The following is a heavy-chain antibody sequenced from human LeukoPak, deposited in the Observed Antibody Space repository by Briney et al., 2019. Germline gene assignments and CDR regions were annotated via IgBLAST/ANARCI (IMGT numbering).Heavy chain of an antibody. D-gene: IGHD2-2*01. CDR3: ASLCSSTSCTHFDY. J-gene: IGHJ4*02. CDR2: ISWDGGST. CDR1: GFTFSSYA. Sequence: GGSLRLSCSAPGFTFSSYAMHWVRQAPGKGLEWVSLISWDGGSTYYADSVKGRFTISRDNSKNSLYLQMNSLRAEDTALYYCASLCSSTSCTHFDYWGQGPLVTVSS. V-gene: IGHV3-43D*04.